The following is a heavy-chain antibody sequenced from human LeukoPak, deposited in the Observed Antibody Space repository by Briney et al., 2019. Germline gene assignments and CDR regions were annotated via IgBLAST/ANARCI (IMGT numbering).Heavy chain of an antibody. D-gene: IGHD5-24*01. Sequence: SETLSLTCAVYGGSFSGYYWSWTRQPPGKGLEWIGEINHGGSTSCNPSLKSRVTISIDTSKNQFSLKLNSVTAADTAVYYCARGRDGYNNYWGQGTLVTVSS. J-gene: IGHJ4*02. CDR3: ARGRDGYNNY. CDR2: INHGGST. CDR1: GGSFSGYY. V-gene: IGHV4-34*01.